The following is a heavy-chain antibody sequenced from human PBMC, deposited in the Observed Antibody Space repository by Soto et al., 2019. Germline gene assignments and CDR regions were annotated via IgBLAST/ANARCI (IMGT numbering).Heavy chain of an antibody. CDR3: ARDTGYTFGSLNY. J-gene: IGHJ4*02. D-gene: IGHD5-18*01. CDR2: MNAGVGNT. Sequence: GASVKDSCKASGYTFTDYALHWVRQAPGQRLEWMGWMNAGVGNTLYSQKFQGRITITRDTSASTAYMELNSLKSEDTAIYYCARDTGYTFGSLNYWGPGTLVTVSS. V-gene: IGHV1-3*01. CDR1: GYTFTDYA.